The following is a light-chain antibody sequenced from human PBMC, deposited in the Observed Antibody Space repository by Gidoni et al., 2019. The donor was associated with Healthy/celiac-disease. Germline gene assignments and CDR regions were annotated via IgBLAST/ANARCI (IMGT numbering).Light chain of an antibody. CDR3: QPLNRYPRT. CDR1: QGMSSY. CDR2: AAS. J-gene: IGKJ1*01. Sequence: DIQLTQSPSFLSASVGDRVTITCRASQGMSSYLAWYQQKPGKAPKLLIYAASTLQSGVPSRFSGSVSGTEFTLTISSLQPEDFATYYCQPLNRYPRTFGQGTKVEIK. V-gene: IGKV1-9*01.